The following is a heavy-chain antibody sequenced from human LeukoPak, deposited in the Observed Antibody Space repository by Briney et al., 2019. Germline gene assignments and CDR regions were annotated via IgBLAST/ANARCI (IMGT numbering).Heavy chain of an antibody. CDR3: ASDETIVTISGFY. J-gene: IGHJ4*02. V-gene: IGHV4-34*01. CDR2: INHSGST. CDR1: GGSFSGYY. Sequence: SETLSLTCAVYGGSFSGYYWSWIRQPPGKGLEWIGEINHSGSTNYNPSLKSRVTISVDTSKNQFSLKLSSVTAADTAVYYCASDETIVTISGFYWGQGTLVTVSS. D-gene: IGHD4/OR15-4a*01.